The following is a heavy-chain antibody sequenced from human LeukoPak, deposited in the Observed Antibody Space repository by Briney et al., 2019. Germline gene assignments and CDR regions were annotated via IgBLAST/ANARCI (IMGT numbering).Heavy chain of an antibody. CDR3: ARRVSTTGTTGCWFDP. CDR1: GFTFSDYY. Sequence: KAGGSLRLSCAASGFTFSDYYMSWIRQAPGKGLEWVSYISSSGSTIYYADSVKGRFTISRDNAKNSLYLQMNSLRAEDTAVYYCARRVSTTGTTGCWFDPWGQGTLVTVSS. J-gene: IGHJ5*02. D-gene: IGHD1-1*01. V-gene: IGHV3-11*04. CDR2: ISSSGSTI.